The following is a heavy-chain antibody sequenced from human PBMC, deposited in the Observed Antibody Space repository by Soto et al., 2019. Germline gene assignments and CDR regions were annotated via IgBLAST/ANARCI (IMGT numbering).Heavy chain of an antibody. J-gene: IGHJ6*03. CDR2: IWYDGSNK. Sequence: QVQLVESGGGVVQPGRSLRLSCAASGFTFSSYGMHWVRQAPGKGLEWVADIWYDGSNKYYADSVKGRFTISRDNSKNTLYLQMNSLRAEDTAVYYCARGDTAMTHYYYYMDVWGKGTTVTVSS. D-gene: IGHD5-18*01. V-gene: IGHV3-33*01. CDR3: ARGDTAMTHYYYYMDV. CDR1: GFTFSSYG.